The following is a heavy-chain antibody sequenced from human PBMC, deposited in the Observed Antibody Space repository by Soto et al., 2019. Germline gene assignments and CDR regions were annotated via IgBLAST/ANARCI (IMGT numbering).Heavy chain of an antibody. CDR3: ATGGSSSWYLDY. V-gene: IGHV3-23*01. D-gene: IGHD6-13*01. CDR1: GVTFSSYA. J-gene: IGHJ4*02. Sequence: EVQLLESGGGLVQPGGSLRLSCAASGVTFSSYAMSWVRQAPGKGLEWVSAISGSGGSTYYADSVKGRFTISRDNSKNTLYLQMNSLRTEDTDVYYCATGGSSSWYLDYWGQGTMVTVSS. CDR2: ISGSGGST.